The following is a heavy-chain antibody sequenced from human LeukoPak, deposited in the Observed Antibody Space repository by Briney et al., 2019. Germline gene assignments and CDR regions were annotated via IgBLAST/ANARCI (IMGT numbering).Heavy chain of an antibody. V-gene: IGHV4-39*01. CDR2: IYYSGST. J-gene: IGHJ4*02. Sequence: SETLSLTCTVSGGSISSSSYYWGWIRQPPGKGLEWIGSIYYSGSTYYNPSLKSRVTISVDTSKNQFSLKLSSVTAADTAVYSCVRVPCSGGSCHGYFDYWGQGTLVTVSS. D-gene: IGHD2-15*01. CDR1: GGSISSSSYY. CDR3: VRVPCSGGSCHGYFDY.